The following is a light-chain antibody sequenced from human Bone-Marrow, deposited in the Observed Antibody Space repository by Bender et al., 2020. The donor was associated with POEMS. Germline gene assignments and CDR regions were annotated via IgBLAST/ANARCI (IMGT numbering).Light chain of an antibody. J-gene: IGLJ2*01. Sequence: QSALTQPASVSGSPGQSITISCTGTSSDVGGYNYVSWYQQHPGKAPKLMIYEVTKRPSGVPDRFSGSKSGNTASLTISGLQPEDEADYFCSSYTSTSTPVLFGGGTKLSVL. CDR2: EVT. CDR1: SSDVGGYNY. V-gene: IGLV2-14*03. CDR3: SSYTSTSTPVL.